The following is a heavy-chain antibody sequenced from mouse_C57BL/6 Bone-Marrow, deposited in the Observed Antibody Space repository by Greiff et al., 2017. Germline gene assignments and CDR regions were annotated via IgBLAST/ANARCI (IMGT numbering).Heavy chain of an antibody. D-gene: IGHD2-3*01. CDR2: IDPSDSYT. Sequence: VQLQQPGAELVKPGASVKLSCKASGYTFTSYWMQWVKPRPGQGLEWIGEIDPSDSYTNYNQKFKGKATLTVDTSSSTAYMQLSSLTSEDSAVYDCASYDWFAYWGQGTLVTVSA. J-gene: IGHJ3*01. CDR3: ASYDWFAY. CDR1: GYTFTSYW. V-gene: IGHV1-50*01.